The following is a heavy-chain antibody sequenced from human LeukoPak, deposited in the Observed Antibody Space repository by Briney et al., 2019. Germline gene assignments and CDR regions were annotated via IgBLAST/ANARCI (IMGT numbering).Heavy chain of an antibody. V-gene: IGHV3-11*04. CDR3: ARRAMGATSFDY. CDR2: ISSSSNTV. D-gene: IGHD1-26*01. Sequence: PGGSLRLSCAASGFTFSDYYMIWVRQAPGKGLEWVSYISSSSNTVYYADSVKGRLTVSRDNANNSLFVQMTNLRAEDTAVYYCARRAMGATSFDYWGQGTLVTVSS. CDR1: GFTFSDYY. J-gene: IGHJ4*02.